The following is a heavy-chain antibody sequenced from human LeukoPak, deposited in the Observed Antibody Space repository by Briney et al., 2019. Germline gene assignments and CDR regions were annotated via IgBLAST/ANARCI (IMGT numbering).Heavy chain of an antibody. CDR3: AREDMITFGGVID. CDR1: GGTFSSYT. CDR2: IIPILGIA. J-gene: IGHJ4*02. Sequence: SVKVSCKASGGTFSSYTISWVRQAPGQGLEWMGRIIPILGIANYAQKFQGRVTITTDESTSTAYMELSSLRSEDTAVYYCAREDMITFGGVIDWGQGTLVTVSS. V-gene: IGHV1-69*16. D-gene: IGHD3-16*02.